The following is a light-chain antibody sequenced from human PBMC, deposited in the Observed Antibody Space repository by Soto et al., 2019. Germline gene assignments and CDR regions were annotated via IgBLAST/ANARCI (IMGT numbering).Light chain of an antibody. CDR2: EVS. CDR1: SSDVGGYNF. V-gene: IGLV2-8*01. Sequence: QSALTQPPSASGSPGQSVTISCTGTSSDVGGYNFVSWYQQHPGKVPKTMIYEVSKRPSGVPDRFSGSKSGNTASLTVSGLPAEDEADYYCSSFVGGNKVLFGGGTKLTVL. CDR3: SSFVGGNKVL. J-gene: IGLJ3*02.